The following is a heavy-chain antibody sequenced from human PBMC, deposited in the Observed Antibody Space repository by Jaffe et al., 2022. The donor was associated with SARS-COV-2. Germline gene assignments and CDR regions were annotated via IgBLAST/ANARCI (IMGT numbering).Heavy chain of an antibody. V-gene: IGHV1-69*01. D-gene: IGHD2-2*01. CDR2: IIPIFGTA. J-gene: IGHJ5*02. CDR3: ARAGMGIGIVVVPAAMLAYWFDP. Sequence: QVQLVQSGAEVKKPGSSVKVSCKASGGTFSSYAISWVRQAPGQGLEWMGGIIPIFGTANYAQKFQGRVTITADESTSTAYMELSSLRSEDTAVYYCARAGMGIGIVVVPAAMLAYWFDPWGQGTLVTVSS. CDR1: GGTFSSYA.